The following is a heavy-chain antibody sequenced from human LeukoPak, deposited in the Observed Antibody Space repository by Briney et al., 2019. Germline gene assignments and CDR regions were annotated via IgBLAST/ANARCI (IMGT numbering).Heavy chain of an antibody. Sequence: PSETLSLTCAVYGESFSGYYWSWIRQPPGKGLEWIGEINHSGSTNYNPSLKSRVTISVDTSKNQFSLKLSSVTAADTAVYYCARDSSGYYSYWGQGTLVTVSS. CDR1: GESFSGYY. CDR3: ARDSSGYYSY. J-gene: IGHJ4*02. CDR2: INHSGST. V-gene: IGHV4-34*01. D-gene: IGHD3-22*01.